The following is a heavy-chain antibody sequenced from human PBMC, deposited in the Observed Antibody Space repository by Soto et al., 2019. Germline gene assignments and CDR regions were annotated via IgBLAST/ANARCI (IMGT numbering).Heavy chain of an antibody. V-gene: IGHV3-15*01. Sequence: EVQLVESGGGLVKPGGSLRLSCAASGFTFSKAWMTWVRQAPGKGLEWVGRIKSKADGGTIDYAAPVKGRFTISRDDSKNTLYLQMNSLKTEDTALYSCTAAYSYSSSVYFDYWGQGALVSVSS. J-gene: IGHJ4*02. CDR3: TAAYSYSSSVYFDY. CDR1: GFTFSKAW. CDR2: IKSKADGGTI. D-gene: IGHD6-19*01.